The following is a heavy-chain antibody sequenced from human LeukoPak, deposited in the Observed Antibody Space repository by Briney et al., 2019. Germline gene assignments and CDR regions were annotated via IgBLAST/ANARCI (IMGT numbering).Heavy chain of an antibody. J-gene: IGHJ5*02. D-gene: IGHD2-2*01. Sequence: GGSLRLSCAASGFTFSSYAMHWVRQAPGKGLEWVAVISYDGSNKYYADSVKGRFTISRDNSKNTLYLQMNSLRAEDTAVYYCARGGCSSTSCYRNWFDPWSQGTLVTVSS. CDR1: GFTFSSYA. CDR2: ISYDGSNK. CDR3: ARGGCSSTSCYRNWFDP. V-gene: IGHV3-30*04.